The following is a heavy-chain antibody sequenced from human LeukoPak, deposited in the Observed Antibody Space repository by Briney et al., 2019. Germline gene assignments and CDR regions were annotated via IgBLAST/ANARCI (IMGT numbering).Heavy chain of an antibody. J-gene: IGHJ4*02. CDR3: ALGALEWFDY. Sequence: GGSLRLSCAASGFTFGHYWMTWVRQAPGKGLEWVANIHQDGVEKHYVDSVKGRFTISRDNAKNSLSLQMNSLRAGDTAVYYCALGALEWFDYWGQGTLVTVSS. D-gene: IGHD3-16*01. V-gene: IGHV3-7*01. CDR1: GFTFGHYW. CDR2: IHQDGVEK.